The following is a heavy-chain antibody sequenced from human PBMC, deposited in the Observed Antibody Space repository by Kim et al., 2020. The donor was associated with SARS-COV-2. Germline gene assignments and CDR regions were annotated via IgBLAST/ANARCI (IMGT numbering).Heavy chain of an antibody. D-gene: IGHD3-22*01. J-gene: IGHJ3*02. CDR3: ARDVTYYSDSSYYDSFDI. CDR1: GFTFSNYW. Sequence: GGSLRLSCAASGFTFSNYWMTWVRQAPAKGLEWVANIKGDGSVKHCVDSMEGRFTISRDNAKNVLYLQMNSLRAEDSAVYYCARDVTYYSDSSYYDSFDIWSQGTMVTVSS. V-gene: IGHV3-7*01. CDR2: IKGDGSVK.